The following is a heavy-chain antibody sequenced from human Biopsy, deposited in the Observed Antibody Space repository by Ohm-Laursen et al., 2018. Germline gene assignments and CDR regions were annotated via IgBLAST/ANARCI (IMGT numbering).Heavy chain of an antibody. Sequence: SLSLSCASPEFNVDRNHMNWVCQAPGKGLGWVSMIHGSGRTDYADSVKGRFTVSRDNSKATVYLQMNALSVDDTAMYYCAGAGGHSFWGQGALVTVSS. CDR3: AGAGGHSF. J-gene: IGHJ4*02. CDR2: IHGSGRT. V-gene: IGHV3-66*01. CDR1: EFNVDRNH. D-gene: IGHD3-16*01.